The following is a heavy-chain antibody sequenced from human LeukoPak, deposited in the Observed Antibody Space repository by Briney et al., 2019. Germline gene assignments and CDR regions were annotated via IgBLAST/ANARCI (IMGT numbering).Heavy chain of an antibody. J-gene: IGHJ6*03. Sequence: SETLSLTCTVSGGSISSYYWSWIRQPPGKGLEWIGYIYYSGSTNYDPSLKSRVTISVDTSKNQFSLKLSSVTVADTAVYYCARIVDTAMVPPLFYYYYYYMDVWGKGTTVTVSS. CDR3: ARIVDTAMVPPLFYYYYYYMDV. D-gene: IGHD5-18*01. CDR2: IYYSGST. CDR1: GGSISSYY. V-gene: IGHV4-59*01.